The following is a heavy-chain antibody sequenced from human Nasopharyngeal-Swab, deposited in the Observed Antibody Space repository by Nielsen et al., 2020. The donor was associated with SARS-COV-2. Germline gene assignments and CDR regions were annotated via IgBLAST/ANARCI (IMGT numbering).Heavy chain of an antibody. Sequence: LSLTCAASGFTFSSYGMHWVRQAPGKGLEWVAVIWYDGSNKYYADSVKGRFTISRDNSKNTLYLQMNSLRAEDTAVYYCARDPGFQVDIVATIWYGMDVWGQGTTVTVSS. CDR1: GFTFSSYG. CDR3: ARDPGFQVDIVATIWYGMDV. J-gene: IGHJ6*02. D-gene: IGHD5-12*01. CDR2: IWYDGSNK. V-gene: IGHV3-33*01.